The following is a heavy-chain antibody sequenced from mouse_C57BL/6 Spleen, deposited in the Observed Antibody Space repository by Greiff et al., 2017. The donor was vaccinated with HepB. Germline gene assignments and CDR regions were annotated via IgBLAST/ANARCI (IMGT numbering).Heavy chain of an antibody. CDR1: GYTFTSYW. J-gene: IGHJ3*01. Sequence: QVQLQQPGAELVMPGASVKLSCKASGYTFTSYWMHWVKQRPGQGLEWIGEIDPSGSYTNYNQKFKGKSTLTVDKSSSTAYMQLSSLTSEDSAVYYCARSGSNSWFAYWGQGTLVTVSA. D-gene: IGHD2-5*01. V-gene: IGHV1-69*01. CDR3: ARSGSNSWFAY. CDR2: IDPSGSYT.